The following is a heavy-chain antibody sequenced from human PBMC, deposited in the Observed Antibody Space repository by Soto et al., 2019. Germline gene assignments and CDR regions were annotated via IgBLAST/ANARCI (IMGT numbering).Heavy chain of an antibody. V-gene: IGHV3-23*01. CDR2: ISGSGGST. J-gene: IGHJ5*02. Sequence: GGSLRLSCAASGFTFSSYAMSWVRQATGKGLEWVSAISGSGGSTYYADSVKGRFTISRDNSKNTLYLQMNSLRAEDTAVYYCAKDGRAAGYSSPFDPWGQGTLVTVSS. CDR1: GFTFSSYA. D-gene: IGHD6-19*01. CDR3: AKDGRAAGYSSPFDP.